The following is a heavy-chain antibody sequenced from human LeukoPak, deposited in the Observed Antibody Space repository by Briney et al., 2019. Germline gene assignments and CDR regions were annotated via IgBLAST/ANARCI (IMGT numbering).Heavy chain of an antibody. J-gene: IGHJ4*02. CDR2: ISYDGSNK. D-gene: IGHD1-26*01. Sequence: GGSLRLSCAASGFTFSSYAMHWVRQAPGKGLEWVAVISYDGSNKYYADSVKGRFTISRDNSKDTLYLQMNSLRAEDTAVYYCARDRGSWDFDYWGQGTLVTVSS. V-gene: IGHV3-30-3*01. CDR3: ARDRGSWDFDY. CDR1: GFTFSSYA.